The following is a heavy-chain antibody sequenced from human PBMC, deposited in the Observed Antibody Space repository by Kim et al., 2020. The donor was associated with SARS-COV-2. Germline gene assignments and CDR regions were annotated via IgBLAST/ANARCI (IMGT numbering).Heavy chain of an antibody. CDR3: ARGPSSDYGH. V-gene: IGHV3-53*04. Sequence: STYYADSVKGRFTLSRHNPRNTLYLEMNSLRTEDTAVYYCARGPSSDYGHWGQGTVVTVSS. J-gene: IGHJ4*02. D-gene: IGHD3-22*01. CDR2: ST.